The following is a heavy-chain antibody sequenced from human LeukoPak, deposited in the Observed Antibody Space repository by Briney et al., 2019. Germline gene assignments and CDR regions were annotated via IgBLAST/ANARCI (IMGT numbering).Heavy chain of an antibody. J-gene: IGHJ5*02. Sequence: ASVKVSCKASGYIFISYGISWVRQAPGQGLEWMGWISAYNDNTSYAQKFQGRSTMTTDTSTSTAYMELRSLRSDDTAVYYCARGPTPYGDSWVPRTVDNWFDPWGQGTLVTVSS. V-gene: IGHV1-18*01. D-gene: IGHD4-17*01. CDR2: ISAYNDNT. CDR3: ARGPTPYGDSWVPRTVDNWFDP. CDR1: GYIFISYG.